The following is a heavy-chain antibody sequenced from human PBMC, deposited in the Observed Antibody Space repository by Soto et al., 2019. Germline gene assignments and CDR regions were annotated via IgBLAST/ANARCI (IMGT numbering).Heavy chain of an antibody. CDR3: AKAPGLLLWFGELSEYYYGMDV. Sequence: PGGSLRLSCAASGFTFSSYAMSWVRQAPGKGLEWVSAISGSGGSTYYADSVKGRFTISRDNSKNTLYLQMNSLRAEDTAVYYCAKAPGLLLWFGELSEYYYGMDVWGQGTTVTVSS. CDR1: GFTFSSYA. V-gene: IGHV3-23*01. J-gene: IGHJ6*02. CDR2: ISGSGGST. D-gene: IGHD3-10*01.